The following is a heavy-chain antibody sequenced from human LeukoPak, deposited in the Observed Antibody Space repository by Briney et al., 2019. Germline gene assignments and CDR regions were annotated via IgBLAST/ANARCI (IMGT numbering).Heavy chain of an antibody. D-gene: IGHD5-18*01. CDR2: IKPNGGGT. J-gene: IGHJ4*02. Sequence: ASVTVSCKSSGYTFICYYIHWVRQAPGQGLEWMGWIKPNGGGTNYAQKFQGRVTMTRDMSISTAFMELSRLTSDDTAVYYCARGTGYSYGPAFDYWGQGTLVAVSS. CDR1: GYTFICYY. CDR3: ARGTGYSYGPAFDY. V-gene: IGHV1-2*02.